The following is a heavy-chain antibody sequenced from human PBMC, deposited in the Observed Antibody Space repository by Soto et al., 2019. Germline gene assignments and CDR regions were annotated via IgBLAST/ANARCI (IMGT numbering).Heavy chain of an antibody. CDR1: GYTFTGYY. Sequence: GASVKVSCKASGYTFTGYYMHWVRQAPGQGLEWMGWINPNSGGTNYAQKFQGWVTMTRGTSISTAYMELSRLRSDDTAAYYCARSFPMISFGGVIATDPYYSYGMDVWGQGTTVTVSS. CDR2: INPNSGGT. V-gene: IGHV1-2*04. CDR3: ARSFPMISFGGVIATDPYYSYGMDV. D-gene: IGHD3-16*02. J-gene: IGHJ6*02.